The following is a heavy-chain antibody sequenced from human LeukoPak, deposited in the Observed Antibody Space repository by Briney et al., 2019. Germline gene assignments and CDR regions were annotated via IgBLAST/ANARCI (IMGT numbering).Heavy chain of an antibody. D-gene: IGHD3-10*01. Sequence: SETLSLTCAVSGGSISSGGYSWSWVRQPPGTGLEWIGYIYHSGSTYYNPSLKSRVTISVDRSKNQLSLKLSSVTAADTAVYYCARGGRGVPFDPWGQGTLVTVSS. CDR2: IYHSGST. J-gene: IGHJ5*02. CDR3: ARGGRGVPFDP. V-gene: IGHV4-30-2*01. CDR1: GGSISSGGYS.